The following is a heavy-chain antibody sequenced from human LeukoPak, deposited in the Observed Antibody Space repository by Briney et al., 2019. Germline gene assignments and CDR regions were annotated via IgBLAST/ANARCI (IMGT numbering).Heavy chain of an antibody. CDR3: ATDVLRGYYGSGHNWFDP. V-gene: IGHV1-69*06. D-gene: IGHD3-10*01. Sequence: GASVKVSCKASGGTFSRDAVSWVRQAPGQGLEWMGGIIPIFGTPNYAQKFQGRVTIGADRSTSTAYMELSSLRSEDTAVYYCATDVLRGYYGSGHNWFDPWGQGTLVTVSS. CDR2: IIPIFGTP. J-gene: IGHJ5*02. CDR1: GGTFSRDA.